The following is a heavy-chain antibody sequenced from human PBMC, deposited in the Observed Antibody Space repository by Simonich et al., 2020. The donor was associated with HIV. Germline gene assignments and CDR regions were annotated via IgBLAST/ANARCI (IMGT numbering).Heavy chain of an antibody. Sequence: QVQLQQWGAGLLKPSETLSLTCAGYGGSFSDFYWTWIRQPPGKGLELIGEINHKGSTNYNPSLKSRDTISVATSKNQFSLKLSAVTAADTAVYYCARPTGTDAFDIWGQGTMVTVSS. CDR3: ARPTGTDAFDI. V-gene: IGHV4-34*01. CDR2: INHKGST. CDR1: GGSFSDFY. J-gene: IGHJ3*02. D-gene: IGHD1-1*01.